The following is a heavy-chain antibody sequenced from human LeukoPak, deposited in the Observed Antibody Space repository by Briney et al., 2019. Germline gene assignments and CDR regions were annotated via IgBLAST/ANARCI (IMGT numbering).Heavy chain of an antibody. J-gene: IGHJ4*02. Sequence: GGSLRLSCAVSGFTFRNYVIHWVRQAPGKGLEWVAVTSSDLNVKLYADSVKGRFTISRDNSRSTLYLQMNSLRPEDTAIYYCAREGYYGSGSPPSLYFDYWGLGTLVTVSS. D-gene: IGHD3-10*01. CDR2: TSSDLNVK. CDR3: AREGYYGSGSPPSLYFDY. CDR1: GFTFRNYV. V-gene: IGHV3-30-3*01.